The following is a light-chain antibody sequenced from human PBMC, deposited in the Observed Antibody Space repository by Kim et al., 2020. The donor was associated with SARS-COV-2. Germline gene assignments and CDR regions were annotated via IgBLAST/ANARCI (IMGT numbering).Light chain of an antibody. CDR1: SSDVGSYNL. CDR3: CSCVPVV. J-gene: IGLJ2*01. V-gene: IGLV2-23*02. CDR2: EVS. Sequence: GSPGQSITISCTGTSSDVGSYNLVSWYQQHPGKAPKLMIYEVSKRPSGVSNRFSGSKSGNTASLTISGLQAEDEADYYCCSCVPVVFGGGTQLTVL.